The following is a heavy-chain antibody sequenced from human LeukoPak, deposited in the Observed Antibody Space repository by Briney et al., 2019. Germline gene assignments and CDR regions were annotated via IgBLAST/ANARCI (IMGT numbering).Heavy chain of an antibody. Sequence: SETLSLTCTVSGGSISSGSYYWSWSRQPAGKGLEWIGRIYTSGSTNYNPSLKSRVTISVDTSKNQFSLKLSSVTAADTAVYYCARARLYGTQYYFDYWGQGTLVTVSS. CDR3: ARARLYGTQYYFDY. V-gene: IGHV4-61*02. D-gene: IGHD2/OR15-2a*01. CDR1: GGSISSGSYY. CDR2: IYTSGST. J-gene: IGHJ4*02.